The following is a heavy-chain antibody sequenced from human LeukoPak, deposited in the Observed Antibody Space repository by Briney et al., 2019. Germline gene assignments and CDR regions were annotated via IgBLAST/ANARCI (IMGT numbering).Heavy chain of an antibody. CDR1: GGTFSSYA. Sequence: GASVKVSCKASGGTFSSYAISWVRQAPGQGLEWMGGIIPIFGTANYAQKFQGRVTITADESASTAYMELSSLRSEDTAVYYCARIPVPFLTGYYGMDVWGQGTTVTVSS. CDR2: IIPIFGTA. J-gene: IGHJ6*02. D-gene: IGHD3-9*01. CDR3: ARIPVPFLTGYYGMDV. V-gene: IGHV1-69*13.